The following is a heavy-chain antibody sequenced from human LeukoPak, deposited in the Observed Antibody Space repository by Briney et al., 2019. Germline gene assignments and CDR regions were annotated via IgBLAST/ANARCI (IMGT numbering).Heavy chain of an antibody. CDR1: GGTFSSYA. V-gene: IGHV1-69*05. CDR2: IIPIFGTA. J-gene: IGHJ4*02. CDR3: ARDRISPRTGDNPYYFDY. D-gene: IGHD7-27*01. Sequence: SVKVSCKASGGTFSSYAISWVRQAPGQGLEWMGRIIPIFGTANYAQKFQGRVTITTDESTSTAYMELSSLRSEDTAVYYCARDRISPRTGDNPYYFDYWGQGTLVTVSS.